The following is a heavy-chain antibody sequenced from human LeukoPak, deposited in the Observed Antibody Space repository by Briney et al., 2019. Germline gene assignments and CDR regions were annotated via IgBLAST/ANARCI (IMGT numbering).Heavy chain of an antibody. Sequence: GGSLRLSCAASGFMFSNFAMSWVRQAPGKGLEWVSTIYYSGGNTYSADSVKGRFTISRDNAKNTLYLQMNSLRAEDTAVYYWAKDRASSGWLEYYFDYWGQGTLVTVSS. D-gene: IGHD6-19*01. CDR3: AKDRASSGWLEYYFDY. J-gene: IGHJ4*02. CDR1: GFMFSNFA. CDR2: IYYSGGNT. V-gene: IGHV3-23*01.